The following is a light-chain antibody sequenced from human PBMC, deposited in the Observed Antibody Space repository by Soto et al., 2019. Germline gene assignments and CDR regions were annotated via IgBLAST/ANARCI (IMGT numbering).Light chain of an antibody. Sequence: DIQMTQSPSTLSASIGDRVTITCRASESIRTWLAWYQHKPGKAPKFLIYDASSWESGVPSRFSGSGSGTEFTLTISNLQPDDFATYFCQQYNNYPRTFGQGTKVEIK. CDR1: ESIRTW. CDR3: QQYNNYPRT. J-gene: IGKJ1*01. CDR2: DAS. V-gene: IGKV1-5*01.